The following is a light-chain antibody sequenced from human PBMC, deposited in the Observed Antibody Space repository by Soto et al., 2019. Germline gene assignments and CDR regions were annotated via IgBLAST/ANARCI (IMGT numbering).Light chain of an antibody. J-gene: IGKJ2*01. CDR3: QQYNNWPPIT. V-gene: IGKV3-15*01. CDR2: GAS. Sequence: ELVMTQSPATLSVSPGERATLSCRASQSVSSNFAWSQQKPGQAPRLLIYGASTRATGIQARFSGSGSGTNFTLTISSLQSEDFAVYYCQQYNNWPPITFGQGTKLEIK. CDR1: QSVSSN.